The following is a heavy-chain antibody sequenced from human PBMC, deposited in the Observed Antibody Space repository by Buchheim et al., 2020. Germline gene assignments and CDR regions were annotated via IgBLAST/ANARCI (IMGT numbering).Heavy chain of an antibody. J-gene: IGHJ4*02. CDR3: ARLGFFHYDSSGSIDF. D-gene: IGHD3-22*01. CDR1: GDSISSSGYW. CDR2: VRHTGWT. V-gene: IGHV4-31*03. Sequence: QVQLQESGPGLVKPSETLALTCSVSGDSISSSGYWWTWIRQQPGKGLEWIGYVRHTGWTDYNPSLRSRASMLVDTSQNQFSLHLHSVTAADTAIYYCARLGFFHYDSSGSIDFWGQGSL.